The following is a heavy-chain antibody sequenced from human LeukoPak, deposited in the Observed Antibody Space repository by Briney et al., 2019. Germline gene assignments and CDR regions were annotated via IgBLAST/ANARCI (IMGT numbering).Heavy chain of an antibody. D-gene: IGHD2-21*02. CDR3: ARDDPTDRYCGGDCEYYFDH. J-gene: IGHJ4*02. CDR2: IIPILGIA. V-gene: IGHV1-69*04. CDR1: GGTFSSYA. Sequence: GASVKVSCKASGGTFSSYAISWVRQAPGQGLEWMGRIIPILGIANYAQKFQGRVTITADKSTSTAYMELSSLRSEDTAVYYCARDDPTDRYCGGDCEYYFDHWGQGTLVTVSS.